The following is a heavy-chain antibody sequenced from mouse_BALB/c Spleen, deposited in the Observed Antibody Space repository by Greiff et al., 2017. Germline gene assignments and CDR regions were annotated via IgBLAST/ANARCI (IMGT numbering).Heavy chain of an antibody. J-gene: IGHJ3*01. CDR1: GFAFSSYD. CDR2: ISSGGGST. V-gene: IGHV5-12-1*01. CDR3: ARHVQVSAWFAY. Sequence: EVKLVESGGGLVKPGGSLKLSCAASGFAFSSYDMSWVRQTPEKRLEWVAYISSGGGSTYYPDTVKGRFTISRDNAKNTLYLQMSSLKSEDTAMYYCARHVQVSAWFAYWGQGTLVTVSA. D-gene: IGHD2-14*01.